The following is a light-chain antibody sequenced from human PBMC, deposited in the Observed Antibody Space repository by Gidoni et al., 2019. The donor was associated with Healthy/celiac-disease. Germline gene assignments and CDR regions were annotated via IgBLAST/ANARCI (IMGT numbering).Light chain of an antibody. CDR1: QDISNY. J-gene: IGKJ4*01. V-gene: IGKV1-33*01. CDR3: QQYDNLPF. Sequence: DIKMTQSPSSLSASVGDRVTITCQASQDISNYLNWYQQKPGKAPKLLIYDASHLETGVPSRFSGSGSGTDFTFTISSLQPEDIATYYCQQYDNLPFFGGGTKVEIK. CDR2: DAS.